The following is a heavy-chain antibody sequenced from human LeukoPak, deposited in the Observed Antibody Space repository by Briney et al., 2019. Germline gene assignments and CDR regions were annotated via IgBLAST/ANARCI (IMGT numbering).Heavy chain of an antibody. CDR3: ARPNTRWLQRESWDY. CDR2: ISSSSSTI. V-gene: IGHV3-48*01. CDR1: GFTFSSYS. Sequence: PGGSLRLSCAASGFTFSSYSMNWVRQAPGKGLEWVSYISSSSSTIYYADSVKGRFTISRDNAKNSLYLQMNSLRAEDTAVYYCARPNTRWLQRESWDYWGQGTLVTVSS. J-gene: IGHJ4*02. D-gene: IGHD5-24*01.